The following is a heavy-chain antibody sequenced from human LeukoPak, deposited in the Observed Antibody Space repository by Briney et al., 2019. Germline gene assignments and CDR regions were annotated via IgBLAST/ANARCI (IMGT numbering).Heavy chain of an antibody. Sequence: VASVKVSCKASGYTFTSYDSNWVRQATGQGLEWMGWMNPNSGNTGYAQKFQGRVTMTRNTSISTAYMELSSLRSEDTAVYYCARGLLWPTRAVDYWGQGTLVTVSS. J-gene: IGHJ4*02. CDR1: GYTFTSYD. CDR3: ARGLLWPTRAVDY. V-gene: IGHV1-8*01. CDR2: MNPNSGNT. D-gene: IGHD3-10*01.